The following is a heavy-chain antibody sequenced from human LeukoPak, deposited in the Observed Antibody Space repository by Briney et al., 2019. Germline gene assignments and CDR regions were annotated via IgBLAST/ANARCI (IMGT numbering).Heavy chain of an antibody. CDR3: AREGDGYRQDAFDI. J-gene: IGHJ3*02. D-gene: IGHD5-24*01. Sequence: ASVTVSCKASGYTFTSYGISWVRQAPGQGLEWMGGISAYNGNTNYAQKLQGRVTMTTDTSTSTAYMELRSLRSDDTAVYYCAREGDGYRQDAFDIWGQGTMVTVSS. CDR2: ISAYNGNT. CDR1: GYTFTSYG. V-gene: IGHV1-18*01.